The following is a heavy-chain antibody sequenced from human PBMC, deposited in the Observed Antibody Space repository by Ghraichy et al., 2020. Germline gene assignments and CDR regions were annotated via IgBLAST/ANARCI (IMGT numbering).Heavy chain of an antibody. V-gene: IGHV3-33*08. CDR3: ARDFPDCTGGICYAAYFDY. J-gene: IGHJ4*02. CDR2: IWFDGSHK. CDR1: GFNFTNYG. Sequence: GGSLRLSCTASGFNFTNYGMHWVRQAPGKGLEWAATIWFDGSHKFYADSVKGRFTISRDNSKNTLYLQMNSLRAEDTAVYYCARDFPDCTGGICYAAYFDYWGQGTLVTVSS. D-gene: IGHD2-15*01.